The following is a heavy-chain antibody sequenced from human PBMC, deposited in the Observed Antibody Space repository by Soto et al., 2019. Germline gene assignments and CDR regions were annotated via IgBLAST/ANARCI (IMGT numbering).Heavy chain of an antibody. Sequence: EVQLVASGGGLVKPGGSLRLSCAASAFTFTTYTMNWVRQAPGKGLEWVSSISSDSVYIYYADSVKGRFTISRDNAKNSLYLQMRSLRAEDTAIYSCAAAGVAAFPDPWGEGALVTVSS. CDR1: AFTFTTYT. CDR3: AAAGVAAFPDP. V-gene: IGHV3-21*01. CDR2: ISSDSVYI. D-gene: IGHD3-3*01. J-gene: IGHJ5*02.